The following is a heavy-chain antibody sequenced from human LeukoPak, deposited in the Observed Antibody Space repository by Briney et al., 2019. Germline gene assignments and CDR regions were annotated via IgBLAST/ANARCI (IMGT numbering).Heavy chain of an antibody. CDR3: ARDSRPRDIQLWVDLIDY. CDR2: ISSSSSYI. D-gene: IGHD5-18*01. Sequence: GGSLRLSCAASGFTFSSYAMSWVRQAPGKGLEWVSSISSSSSYIYYADSVKGRFTISRDNAKNSLYLQMNSLRAEDTAVYYCARDSRPRDIQLWVDLIDYWGQGTLVTVSS. V-gene: IGHV3-21*01. J-gene: IGHJ4*02. CDR1: GFTFSSYA.